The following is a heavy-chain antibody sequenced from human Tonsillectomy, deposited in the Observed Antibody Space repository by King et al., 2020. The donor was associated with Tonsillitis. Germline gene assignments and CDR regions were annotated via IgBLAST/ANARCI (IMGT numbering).Heavy chain of an antibody. Sequence: VQLVESGGGVVQPGESLRLSCAASGFTFDNYAMHWVRQAPGKGLEWVALVSYAGDDEYYADSVKGRFTVSRDNSKNLGYLQISSLRAEDSALYYCAGDAVLTNDRTFDYWGQGTLVTGAS. J-gene: IGHJ4*02. CDR3: AGDAVLTNDRTFDY. V-gene: IGHV3-30-3*01. D-gene: IGHD2-8*01. CDR1: GFTFDNYA. CDR2: VSYAGDDE.